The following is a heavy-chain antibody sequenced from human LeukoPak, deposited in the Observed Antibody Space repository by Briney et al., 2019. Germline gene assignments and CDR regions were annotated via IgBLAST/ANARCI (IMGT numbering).Heavy chain of an antibody. J-gene: IGHJ3*02. D-gene: IGHD3-10*01. Sequence: PGGSLRLSCAASGFTFNRYNMNWVRRAPGKGLEWVSSISTSSSYIYYADSVRGRFTISRDNAKNSLYLQMNSLRAEDTALYYCAQDISWFAFNIWGQGTMVTVSS. V-gene: IGHV3-21*04. CDR2: ISTSSSYI. CDR3: AQDISWFAFNI. CDR1: GFTFNRYN.